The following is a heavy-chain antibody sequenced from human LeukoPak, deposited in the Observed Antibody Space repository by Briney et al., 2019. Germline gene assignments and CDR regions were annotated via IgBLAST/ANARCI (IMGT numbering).Heavy chain of an antibody. CDR2: INWSGGRT. Sequence: GGSLRLSCAASGLTFDDYGMSWVRQAPGKGLEWVSGINWSGGRTGYADSVEGRFTISRDNAKNSLYLQMNSLRAEDTALYYCARVTGYGGYELFDYWGQGTTVTVSS. CDR3: ARVTGYGGYELFDY. CDR1: GLTFDDYG. J-gene: IGHJ4*01. V-gene: IGHV3-20*04. D-gene: IGHD5-12*01.